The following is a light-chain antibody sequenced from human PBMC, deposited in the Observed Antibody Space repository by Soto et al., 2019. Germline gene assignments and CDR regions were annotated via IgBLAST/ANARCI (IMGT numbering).Light chain of an antibody. Sequence: DIQMTQSPSTLSASLGYRVTFTFRASQSISSWLAWYQQKPGKAPKVLIYDASSLESGVPSRFSGSGSGTEFSLTISSLQPDDFATYYCQQYNHYWTFGQGTKVDIK. V-gene: IGKV1-5*01. CDR1: QSISSW. CDR2: DAS. J-gene: IGKJ1*01. CDR3: QQYNHYWT.